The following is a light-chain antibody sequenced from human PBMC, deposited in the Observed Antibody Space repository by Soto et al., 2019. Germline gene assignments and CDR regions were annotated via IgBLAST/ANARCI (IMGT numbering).Light chain of an antibody. V-gene: IGKV1-5*01. CDR1: QSISSW. Sequence: GDRVTITCRASQSISSWLAWYQQKPGKAPKLLIYDASSLESGVPSRFSGSGSGTEFTLTISSLQPDDFATYYCQQYNSYPETFDQGTKVEIK. CDR2: DAS. J-gene: IGKJ1*01. CDR3: QQYNSYPET.